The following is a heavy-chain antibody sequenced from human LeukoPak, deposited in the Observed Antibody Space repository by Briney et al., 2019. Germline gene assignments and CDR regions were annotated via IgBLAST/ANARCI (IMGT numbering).Heavy chain of an antibody. V-gene: IGHV4-59*01. D-gene: IGHD3-10*01. J-gene: IGHJ4*02. CDR1: GGSISSYY. Sequence: PSETLSLTCTVSGGSISSYYWSWIRQPPGKGLEGIGYIYYSGSTNYNPSLKSRVTISVDTSKNQFSLKLSSVTAADTAVYYCATAGKYGSGSYRDWGQGTLVTVSS. CDR3: ATAGKYGSGSYRD. CDR2: IYYSGST.